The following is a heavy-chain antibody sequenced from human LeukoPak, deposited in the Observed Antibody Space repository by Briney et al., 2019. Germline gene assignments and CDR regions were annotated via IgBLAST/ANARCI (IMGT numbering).Heavy chain of an antibody. CDR1: GYTFTRYG. CDR3: ARDRAARPGVFDY. D-gene: IGHD6-6*01. CDR2: LSAYNGNT. Sequence: ASVKVFCKAAGYTFTRYGIRWVRQARGQGLEWMGWLSAYNGNTNYAQKLQGRVTMTTDTSTSTAYLELRSLRSDDTAVYYCARDRAARPGVFDYWGQGTLVTVSS. V-gene: IGHV1-18*01. J-gene: IGHJ4*02.